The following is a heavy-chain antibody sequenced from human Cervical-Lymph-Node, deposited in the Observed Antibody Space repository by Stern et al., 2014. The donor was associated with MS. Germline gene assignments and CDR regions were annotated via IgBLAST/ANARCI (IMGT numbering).Heavy chain of an antibody. Sequence: QVTLRESGPTLVKPTQTLTLTCTFFGFSLSTNGVGVGWIRQPPGKALEWLALIYWDDDKRYLPSLKIRLTITKDTSKNQVVLTMTNMDPVDTATYYFTHSPEELELRSVRWFDPWGQGTLVTVSS. CDR2: IYWDDDK. CDR1: GFSLSTNGVG. D-gene: IGHD1-7*01. CDR3: THSPEELELRSVRWFDP. V-gene: IGHV2-5*09. J-gene: IGHJ5*02.